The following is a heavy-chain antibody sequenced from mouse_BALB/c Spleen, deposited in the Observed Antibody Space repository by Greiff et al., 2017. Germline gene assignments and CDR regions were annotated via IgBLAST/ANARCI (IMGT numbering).Heavy chain of an antibody. V-gene: IGHV5-6*03. CDR3: ARHNRYYFDY. D-gene: IGHD2-14*01. Sequence: EVMLVESGGGLVKPGGSLKLSCAASGFTFSSFGMHWVRQAPEKGLEWVATISSGGSYTYYPDSVKGRFTISRDNAKNTLYLQMSSLKSEDTAMYYCARHNRYYFDYWGQGTTLTVSS. CDR1: GFTFSSFG. CDR2: ISSGGSYT. J-gene: IGHJ2*01.